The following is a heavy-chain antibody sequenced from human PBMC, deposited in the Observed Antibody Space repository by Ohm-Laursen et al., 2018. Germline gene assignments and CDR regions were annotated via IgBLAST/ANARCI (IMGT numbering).Heavy chain of an antibody. J-gene: IGHJ6*02. CDR2: IKQDGSEK. CDR3: ARDTRYYGMDV. Sequence: SLRLSCAASGFTFSSYWVSWVRQAPGKGLEWVANIKQDGSEKYYVDSVKGRFTISRDNAKNSLYLQMNSLRAEDTAVYYCARDTRYYGMDVWGQGTTVTVSS. V-gene: IGHV3-7*01. CDR1: GFTFSSYW.